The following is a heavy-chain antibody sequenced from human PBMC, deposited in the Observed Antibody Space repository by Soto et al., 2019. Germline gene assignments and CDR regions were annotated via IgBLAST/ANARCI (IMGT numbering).Heavy chain of an antibody. CDR2: IYYSGST. Sequence: PSETLSLTCTVSGGSISSGGYYWSWIRQHPGRGLEWIGYIYYSGSTYYNPSLKSRVTISVDTSKNQFSLKLSSVTAADTAVYYCARGGYDFWSGYQYPPPYYGMDVWGQGTTVTVSS. J-gene: IGHJ6*02. D-gene: IGHD3-3*01. CDR1: GGSISSGGYY. CDR3: ARGGYDFWSGYQYPPPYYGMDV. V-gene: IGHV4-31*03.